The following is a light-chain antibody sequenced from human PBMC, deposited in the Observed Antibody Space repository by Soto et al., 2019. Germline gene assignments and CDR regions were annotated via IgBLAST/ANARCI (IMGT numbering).Light chain of an antibody. CDR1: QTISSW. Sequence: DIQMTQSPSTLSGSVGDRVTITCRASQTISSWLAWYQQKPGKAPKLLIYAASSLQSGVPSRFSGSGSETDFTLTISSLQPEDFATYYCQQLNSYLSITFGQGTRLEI. CDR2: AAS. J-gene: IGKJ5*01. CDR3: QQLNSYLSIT. V-gene: IGKV1-5*01.